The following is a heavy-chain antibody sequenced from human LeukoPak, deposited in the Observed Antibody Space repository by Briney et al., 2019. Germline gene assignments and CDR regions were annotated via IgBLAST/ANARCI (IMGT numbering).Heavy chain of an antibody. Sequence: GASVKVSCKASGGTFSSYAISWVRQAPGQGLEWMGRIIPILGIANYAQKFQGRVTITADKSTSTAYMELSSLRSEDTAVYYCARSALGVKVDYWGQGTLVTVSS. J-gene: IGHJ4*02. CDR2: IIPILGIA. D-gene: IGHD3-16*01. CDR3: ARSALGVKVDY. V-gene: IGHV1-69*04. CDR1: GGTFSSYA.